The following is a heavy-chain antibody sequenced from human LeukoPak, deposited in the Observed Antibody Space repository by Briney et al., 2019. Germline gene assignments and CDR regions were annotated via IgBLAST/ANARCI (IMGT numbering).Heavy chain of an antibody. CDR1: GFTFSSYE. V-gene: IGHV3-48*03. J-gene: IGHJ4*02. CDR2: ISSSGSTI. D-gene: IGHD3-22*01. Sequence: GGSLRLSCAASGFTFSSYEMNWVRQAPGKGLEWVSYISSSGSTIYYADSVKGRFTISRDNAKNSLYLRMNSLRAEDTAVYYCARDPRSYYDSSGYSWGQGTLVTVSS. CDR3: ARDPRSYYDSSGYS.